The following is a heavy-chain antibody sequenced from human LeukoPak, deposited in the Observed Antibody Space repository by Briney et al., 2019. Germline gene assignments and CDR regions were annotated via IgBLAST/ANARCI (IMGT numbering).Heavy chain of an antibody. J-gene: IGHJ4*02. V-gene: IGHV3-21*01. Sequence: GGSLRLSCAASGFTFSSYSMNWVRQAPGKGLEWVASISSSSTYIYYADSVKGRFTISRDNAKNSLYLQMNSLRAEDTAVYYFARASLILSDYIDYFDYWGQGTLVTVSS. CDR1: GFTFSSYS. D-gene: IGHD4-11*01. CDR2: ISSSSTYI. CDR3: ARASLILSDYIDYFDY.